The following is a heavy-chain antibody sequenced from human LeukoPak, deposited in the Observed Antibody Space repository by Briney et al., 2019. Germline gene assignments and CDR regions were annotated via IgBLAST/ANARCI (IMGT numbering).Heavy chain of an antibody. Sequence: SVKVSCKASGGTFSSYAISWVRQAPGQGLEWMGRIIPIFGTANYAQKFQGRVTITTDESTSTAYMELSSLRSEDTAVYYCASSMITMVRGVLSWGLGTLVTVSS. J-gene: IGHJ4*02. V-gene: IGHV1-69*05. CDR1: GGTFSSYA. CDR2: IIPIFGTA. CDR3: ASSMITMVRGVLS. D-gene: IGHD3-10*01.